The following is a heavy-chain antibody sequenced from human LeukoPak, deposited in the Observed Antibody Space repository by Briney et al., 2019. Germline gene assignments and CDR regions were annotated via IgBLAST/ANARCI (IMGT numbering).Heavy chain of an antibody. Sequence: SETLSLTCTVSGGSISSGSYYWSWIRQPAGKGLEWIGRIYTSGSTNYNPSLKSRVTISVDTSKNQFSLKLSSVTAADTAVYYCARVDIAVVPSTTFDYWGQGTLVTVSS. J-gene: IGHJ4*02. CDR2: IYTSGST. CDR1: GGSISSGSYY. V-gene: IGHV4-61*02. D-gene: IGHD2-2*01. CDR3: ARVDIAVVPSTTFDY.